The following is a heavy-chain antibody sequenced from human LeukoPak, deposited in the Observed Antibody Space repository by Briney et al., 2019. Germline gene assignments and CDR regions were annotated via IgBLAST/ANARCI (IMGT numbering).Heavy chain of an antibody. V-gene: IGHV4-59*01. CDR1: GGSISSYY. CDR2: IYYSGST. D-gene: IGHD3-3*01. CDR3: ASFWHY. J-gene: IGHJ4*02. Sequence: PSETLSLTCTVSGGSISSYYWSWIRQPPGKGLEWIGYIYYSGSTNYNPSLKSRVTISVDTSKNQFSLKLSSVTAADTAVYYCASFWHYWGQGTLVTVSS.